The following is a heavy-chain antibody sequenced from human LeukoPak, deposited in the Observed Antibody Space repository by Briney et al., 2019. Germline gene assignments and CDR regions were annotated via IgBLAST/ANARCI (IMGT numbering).Heavy chain of an antibody. D-gene: IGHD2-2*03. CDR3: ARGGYCSSTSCEQGDY. CDR1: GYTFTGYY. Sequence: ASVKVSCKASGYTFTGYYMHWVRQAPGQGLEWMGWINPNSGGTNYAQKFQGRATMTRDTSISTAYMELSRLRSDDTAVYYCARGGYCSSTSCEQGDYWGQGTLVTVSS. J-gene: IGHJ4*02. V-gene: IGHV1-2*02. CDR2: INPNSGGT.